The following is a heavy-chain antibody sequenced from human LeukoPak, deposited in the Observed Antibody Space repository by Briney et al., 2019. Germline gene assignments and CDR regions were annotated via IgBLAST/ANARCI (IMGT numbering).Heavy chain of an antibody. CDR2: ISSSSSYI. CDR1: GFTLSRYS. V-gene: IGHV3-21*01. J-gene: IGHJ4*02. CDR3: ARGGNLYCSATSCYDFDY. Sequence: KPGGSLRLSCAASGFTLSRYSMNRVRQAPGKGLEWVSSISSSSSYIYYGDSVKGRFTISRDNAKNSLYLQINSLRAEDTAVYYCARGGNLYCSATSCYDFDYWGQGTLVTVSS. D-gene: IGHD2-2*01.